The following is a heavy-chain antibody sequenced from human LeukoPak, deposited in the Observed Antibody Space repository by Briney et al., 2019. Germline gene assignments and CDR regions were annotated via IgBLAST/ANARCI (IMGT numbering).Heavy chain of an antibody. CDR3: ARVSGGSYYGDFDY. D-gene: IGHD1-26*01. Sequence: GGSLRLSCAASGFTFDDYGMSWVRQAPGKVLEWVSGINWNGASTVYGDSVKGRFTISRDNAKNSLYLQMNSLRADDTALYLCARVSGGSYYGDFDYWGQGTLVTVSS. CDR2: INWNGAST. CDR1: GFTFDDYG. V-gene: IGHV3-20*01. J-gene: IGHJ4*02.